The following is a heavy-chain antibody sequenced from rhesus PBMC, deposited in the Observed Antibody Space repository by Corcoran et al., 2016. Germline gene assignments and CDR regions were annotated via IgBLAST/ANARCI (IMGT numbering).Heavy chain of an antibody. D-gene: IGHD3-16*01. CDR3: ARSYYYSGSSFDY. V-gene: IGHV4-99*01. CDR1: GELSTRGYY. CDR2: ISGSSGST. J-gene: IGHJ4*01. Sequence: QAQLQESGPGLVKPPETPSPTSACFGELSTRGYYRGCLRPSPGKGLEYIGYISGSSGSTYYNPSLKSRVTISKDTSKNLLSLKLSSVTAADTAVYYCARSYYYSGSSFDYWGQGVLVTVSS.